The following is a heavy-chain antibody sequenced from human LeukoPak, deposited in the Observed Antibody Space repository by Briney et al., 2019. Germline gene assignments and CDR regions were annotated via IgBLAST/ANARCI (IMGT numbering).Heavy chain of an antibody. V-gene: IGHV5-51*01. D-gene: IGHD3-22*01. CDR1: GYSFTSYW. Sequence: GESLKISCKGSGYSFTSYWIGWVRQMPGKGLEWMGIIYPGDSDTRYSPSFQGQVTISADKSISTAYLQWSSLKASDTAMYYCALTYYYDSSVVYFDYWGQGTLATVSS. CDR3: ALTYYYDSSVVYFDY. J-gene: IGHJ4*02. CDR2: IYPGDSDT.